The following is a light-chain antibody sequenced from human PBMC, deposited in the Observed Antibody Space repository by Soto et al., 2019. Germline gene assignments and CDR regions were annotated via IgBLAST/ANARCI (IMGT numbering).Light chain of an antibody. CDR2: DVS. J-gene: IGLJ1*01. CDR1: NNDIGNSNY. V-gene: IGLV2-14*01. CDR3: SSYTSSSTYV. Sequence: QSLLTHPSSLFWSPGQSITIPRTGNNNDIGNSNYVSWYQQDPGKAPKLMIYDVSHRPSGVSNRFSGSKSRITASLTISGLQADDETNYYCSSYTSSSTYVFGTGTKVTVL.